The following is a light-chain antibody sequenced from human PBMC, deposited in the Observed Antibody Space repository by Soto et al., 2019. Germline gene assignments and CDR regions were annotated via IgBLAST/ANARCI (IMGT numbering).Light chain of an antibody. CDR2: WAS. V-gene: IGKV4-1*01. CDR1: QSVLSKSNNKNY. Sequence: IVMTQSPVSLAVSLGERATINCKSSQSVLSKSNNKNYLAWYQQKPRQPPKLLIYWASSRESDVPDRFSGSGSETDFTLTISSLQAEDVAVYYCQQYYNFPPLTFGGGTKVEIK. CDR3: QQYYNFPPLT. J-gene: IGKJ4*01.